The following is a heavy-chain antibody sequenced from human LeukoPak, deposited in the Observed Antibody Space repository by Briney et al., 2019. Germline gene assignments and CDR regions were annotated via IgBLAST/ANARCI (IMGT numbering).Heavy chain of an antibody. CDR1: GFTFSSYG. J-gene: IGHJ4*02. Sequence: PGRSLRLSCAASGFTFSSYGIHWVRQAPGKGLEWVAVIWYDGSNKYYADSVKGRSAISRDNSKNTLYLQMDSLRAEDTAVYYCVEDRRGYWGQGTLVTVSS. CDR2: IWYDGSNK. V-gene: IGHV3-33*06. CDR3: VEDRRGY.